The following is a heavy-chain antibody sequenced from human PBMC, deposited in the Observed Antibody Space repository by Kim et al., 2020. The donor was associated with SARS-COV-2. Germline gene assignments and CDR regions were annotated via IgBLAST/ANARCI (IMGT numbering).Heavy chain of an antibody. V-gene: IGHV4-4*08. CDR2: IYTSGRT. J-gene: IGHJ4*02. Sequence: SETLSLTCTVSGGSITGYYWSWIRQPPGKGLEWIGYIYTSGRTNYNPSLESRVTISLDTSRNQFSLRLSSVTAADTAFYYCARDLVGATTRYFDYWGQG. CDR1: GGSITGYY. D-gene: IGHD1-26*01. CDR3: ARDLVGATTRYFDY.